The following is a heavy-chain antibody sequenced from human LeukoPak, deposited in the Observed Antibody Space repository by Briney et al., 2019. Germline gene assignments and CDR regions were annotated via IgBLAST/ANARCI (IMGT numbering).Heavy chain of an antibody. CDR2: IYSGGST. V-gene: IGHV3-66*01. CDR1: GFTVSSNY. D-gene: IGHD2-15*01. CDR3: AKEGPLGVVADIGDYFDY. Sequence: PGGSLRLSCAASGFTVSSNYMSWVRQAPGKGLEWVSVIYSGGSTYYADSVKGRFTISRDNSKNTLYLQMNSLRAEDTAVYYCAKEGPLGVVADIGDYFDYWGQGTLVTVSS. J-gene: IGHJ4*02.